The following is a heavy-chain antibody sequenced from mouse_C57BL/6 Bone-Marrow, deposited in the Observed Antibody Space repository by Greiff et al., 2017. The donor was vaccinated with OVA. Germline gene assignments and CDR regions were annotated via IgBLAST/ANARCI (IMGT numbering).Heavy chain of an antibody. CDR1: GFTFSDAW. J-gene: IGHJ4*01. D-gene: IGHD1-1*01. V-gene: IGHV6-6*01. CDR2: IRNKANNHAT. CDR3: TSTTVVGAMDY. Sequence: EVQLVESGGGLVQPGGSMKLSCAASGFTFSDAWMDWVRQSPEKGLEWVAEIRNKANNHATYYAESVKGRFTISRDDSKSSVYLQMNSLRAEDTGIYYCTSTTVVGAMDYWGQGTSVTVSS.